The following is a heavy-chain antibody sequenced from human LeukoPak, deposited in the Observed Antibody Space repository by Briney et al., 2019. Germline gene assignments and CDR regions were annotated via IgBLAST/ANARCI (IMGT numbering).Heavy chain of an antibody. CDR1: GGSISSYY. CDR3: AKTAVAGLEI. Sequence: PSETLSLTCTVSGGSISSYYWSWIRQPPGKGLEWIGYIYYSGSTNYNPSLKSRVTISVDTSKNQFSLKLSSVTAADTAVYYCAKTAVAGLEIWGQGTMVTVSS. V-gene: IGHV4-59*12. D-gene: IGHD6-19*01. J-gene: IGHJ3*02. CDR2: IYYSGST.